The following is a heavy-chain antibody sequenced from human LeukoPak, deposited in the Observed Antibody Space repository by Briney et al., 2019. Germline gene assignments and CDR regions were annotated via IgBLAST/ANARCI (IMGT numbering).Heavy chain of an antibody. Sequence: PGGSLRLSCAASGFIFSSYGMNWVRQAPGKGLEWVSYISSSSSTIFYADSVKGRFTISRDNAKNSLYLQMNSLRTDDTAVYYCARGPRYDRYMDVWGKGTSVTISS. CDR2: ISSSSSTI. J-gene: IGHJ6*03. CDR3: ARGPRYDRYMDV. D-gene: IGHD5-12*01. V-gene: IGHV3-48*01. CDR1: GFIFSSYG.